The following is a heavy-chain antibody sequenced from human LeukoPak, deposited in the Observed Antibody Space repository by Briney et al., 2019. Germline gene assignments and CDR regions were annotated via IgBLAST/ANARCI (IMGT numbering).Heavy chain of an antibody. CDR3: ARVAYSGYDGIGYMDV. CDR2: IYYSGST. Sequence: SETLSLTCTVSGGSISSSSYYWGWIRQPPGKGLEWIGSIYYSGSTYYNPSLKSRVTISVDTSKNQFSLKLSSVTAADTAVYYCARVAYSGYDGIGYMDVWGKGTTVTVSS. V-gene: IGHV4-39*07. CDR1: GGSISSSSYY. J-gene: IGHJ6*03. D-gene: IGHD5-12*01.